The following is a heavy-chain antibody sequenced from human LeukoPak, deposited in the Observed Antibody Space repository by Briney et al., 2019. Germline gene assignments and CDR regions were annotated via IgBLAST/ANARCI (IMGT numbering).Heavy chain of an antibody. Sequence: GASVKVSCKASGYTFTGYFIHWVRQAPGQGLEWMGWINPNSGGTNYAQNFQGRVTMTRDTSISTAYMELSRLRSDDTAVYYCARVKNYYDSSAYLYYFDYWGQGTLVTVSS. J-gene: IGHJ4*02. CDR3: ARVKNYYDSSAYLYYFDY. D-gene: IGHD3-22*01. CDR1: GYTFTGYF. V-gene: IGHV1-2*02. CDR2: INPNSGGT.